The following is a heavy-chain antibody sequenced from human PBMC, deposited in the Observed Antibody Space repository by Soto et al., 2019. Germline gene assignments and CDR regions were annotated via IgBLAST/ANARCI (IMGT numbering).Heavy chain of an antibody. V-gene: IGHV3-23*01. CDR1: GFSFGTYV. D-gene: IGHD3-22*01. CDR2: ISGSGGRV. J-gene: IGHJ3*02. Sequence: EVQLLESGGGMVEPRGSLKLSCAASGFSFGTYVMNWVRQAPGKGLEWVSGISGSGGRVYSADSVKGRFTISRDNSRNTLYLQMNSLRAEDTAIYYCAMTRLYDTVTNDHHRDALDIWGQGTQVIVSS. CDR3: AMTRLYDTVTNDHHRDALDI.